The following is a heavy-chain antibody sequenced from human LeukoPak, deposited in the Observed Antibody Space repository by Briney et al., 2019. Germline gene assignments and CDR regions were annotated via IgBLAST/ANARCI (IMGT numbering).Heavy chain of an antibody. V-gene: IGHV1-2*02. D-gene: IGHD3-10*01. Sequence: ASVKVSCKASGYIFTGYYMHWVRQAPGQGLEWMGWINANSGGAKYAQKFQGRVTMTRDTSISTAYMELSCLRSDDTAVYYCARGRLGTWFGELKAWGQGTLVTVSS. CDR2: INANSGGA. CDR1: GYIFTGYY. CDR3: ARGRLGTWFGELKA. J-gene: IGHJ5*02.